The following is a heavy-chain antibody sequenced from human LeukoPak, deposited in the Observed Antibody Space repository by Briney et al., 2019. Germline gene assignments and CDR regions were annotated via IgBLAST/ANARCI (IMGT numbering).Heavy chain of an antibody. D-gene: IGHD2/OR15-2a*01. J-gene: IGHJ4*02. V-gene: IGHV4-59*12. CDR1: GITFKNYN. Sequence: GSLRLSCAASGITFKNYNMNWVRQTPGKGLEWFGSIYYSGYTYYNPSLKSRVTISVDTSKNQFSLRLNSVTAADTAVYYCARDSAPNLLAYFDYWGQGILVTVSS. CDR2: IYYSGYT. CDR3: ARDSAPNLLAYFDY.